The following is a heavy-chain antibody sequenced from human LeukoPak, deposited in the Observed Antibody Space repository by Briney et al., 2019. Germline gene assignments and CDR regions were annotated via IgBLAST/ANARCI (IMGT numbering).Heavy chain of an antibody. CDR3: ARDDNYGIFVNVDY. V-gene: IGHV1-18*01. Sequence: ASVKVSCKTSGYSFILYGISWVRLAPGQGPEWMGWISTSTGDTKYTQKFQGRVTLTTDTSTSTAYMELSSLRSDDTAVYYCARDDNYGIFVNVDYWGQGTLVTVSS. D-gene: IGHD4-11*01. CDR2: ISTSTGDT. J-gene: IGHJ4*02. CDR1: GYSFILYG.